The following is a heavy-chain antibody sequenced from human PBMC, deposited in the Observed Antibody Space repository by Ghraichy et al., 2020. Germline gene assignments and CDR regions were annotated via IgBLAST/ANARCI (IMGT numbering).Heavy chain of an antibody. CDR3: ARQTLFDSSGYYPHDAFDI. Sequence: GESLNISCKGSGYSFTSYWIGWVRQMPGKGLEWMGIIYPGDSDTRYSPSFQGQVTISADKSISTAYLQWSSLKASDTAMYYCARQTLFDSSGYYPHDAFDIWGQGTMVTVSS. V-gene: IGHV5-51*01. CDR1: GYSFTSYW. J-gene: IGHJ3*02. CDR2: IYPGDSDT. D-gene: IGHD3-22*01.